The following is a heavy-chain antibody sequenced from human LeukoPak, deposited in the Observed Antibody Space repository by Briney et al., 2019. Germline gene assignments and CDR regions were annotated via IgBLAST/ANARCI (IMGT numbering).Heavy chain of an antibody. CDR1: GFTFSTSA. Sequence: GRSLRLSCAASGFTFSTSAKHWVRQAPGKGLEWVAVISSDGSDTNYADSVKGRFTISRDNSKNTLYLEMNSLRSEDTAVYYCARDRCTSTTCYLFDYWGQGTLVIVSS. CDR2: ISSDGSDT. CDR3: ARDRCTSTTCYLFDY. D-gene: IGHD2/OR15-2a*01. J-gene: IGHJ4*02. V-gene: IGHV3-30*04.